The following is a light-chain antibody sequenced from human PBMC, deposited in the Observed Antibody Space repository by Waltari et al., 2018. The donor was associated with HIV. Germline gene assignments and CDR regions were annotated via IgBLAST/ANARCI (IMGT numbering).Light chain of an antibody. Sequence: AVTQPASVSGLPGQSTTISCTGDDSDFGLYNSVSWYQQHSGKPPTLILYDVASRASGVSDRFSGSMSGNTASLTISGLRAEDEGHYYCASFTDDNTVIFGGGTEVTVL. J-gene: IGLJ2*01. CDR1: DSDFGLYNS. CDR3: ASFTDDNTVI. V-gene: IGLV2-14*03. CDR2: DVA.